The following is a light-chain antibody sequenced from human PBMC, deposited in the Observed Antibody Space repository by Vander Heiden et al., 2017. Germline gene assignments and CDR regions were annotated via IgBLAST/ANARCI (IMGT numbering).Light chain of an antibody. J-gene: IGLJ3*02. CDR2: SNN. CDR1: SSTLGYNT. CDR3: ATWDDSRNGWV. Sequence: QSVLTQPPSASGTPGHTVTISCSGSSSTLGYNTVTWDQQHPGTAPKLLIYSNNERPSGVPDRFSGSKSGTSASLAISGLQSEDEADYYCATWDDSRNGWVFGGGTKLTVL. V-gene: IGLV1-44*01.